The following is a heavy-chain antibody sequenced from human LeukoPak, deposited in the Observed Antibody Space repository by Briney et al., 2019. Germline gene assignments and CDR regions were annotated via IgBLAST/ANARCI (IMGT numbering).Heavy chain of an antibody. J-gene: IGHJ3*02. D-gene: IGHD6-19*01. CDR1: GFSFSDYG. V-gene: IGHV3-30*02. Sequence: GGSLRLSCAASGFSFSDYGMHWVRQAPGKGLEWVALIWYDGTNKYYADSVQGRFTISRDNSKNTLYMQMNSLRAEDTAVYYCAKDRGSSGLNAFDIWGQGTMVTVSS. CDR2: IWYDGTNK. CDR3: AKDRGSSGLNAFDI.